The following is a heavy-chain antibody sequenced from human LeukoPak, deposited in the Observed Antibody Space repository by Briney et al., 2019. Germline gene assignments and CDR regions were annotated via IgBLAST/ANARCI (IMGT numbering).Heavy chain of an antibody. V-gene: IGHV4-34*01. J-gene: IGHJ4*02. D-gene: IGHD5-18*01. CDR2: INHSGST. CDR1: GVSFSGYY. Sequence: SETLSLTCAVYGVSFSGYYWSWIRQPPGKGLEWIGEINHSGSTNYNPSLKSRVTISVDTSKNQFSLKLSSVTAAATAVYYCARVESGYSYGSLDYWGQGTLVTVSS. CDR3: ARVESGYSYGSLDY.